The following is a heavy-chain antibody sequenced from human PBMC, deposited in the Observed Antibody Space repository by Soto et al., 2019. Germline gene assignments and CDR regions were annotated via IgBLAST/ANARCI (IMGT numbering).Heavy chain of an antibody. CDR1: GFTFSSYG. CDR3: AKDDGDYGFDN. D-gene: IGHD4-17*01. V-gene: IGHV3-23*01. CDR2: ISGSGGKT. J-gene: IGHJ4*02. Sequence: EVQLLESGGGLVQPGGSLRLSCAASGFTFSSYGMSWVRQAPGEGLEWVSAISGSGGKTYYADSVRGRFTISRDNSKTTLYLQMKTLRAEDTDVYYCAKDDGDYGFDNWGQGTLVTVSS.